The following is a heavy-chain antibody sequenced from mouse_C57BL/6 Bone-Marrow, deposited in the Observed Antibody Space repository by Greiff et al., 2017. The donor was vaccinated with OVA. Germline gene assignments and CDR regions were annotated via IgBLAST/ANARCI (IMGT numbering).Heavy chain of an antibody. D-gene: IGHD1-1*01. V-gene: IGHV1-85*01. J-gene: IGHJ2*01. Sequence: QVQLQQSGPELVKPGASVKLSCKASGYTFTSYDINWVKQRPGQGLEWIGMIYPRDGSTKYNEKFKGKATLTVDTSSSTAYMELHSLTSEDSAVYFCARWGTTVAHLDYWGQGTTLTVSS. CDR3: ARWGTTVAHLDY. CDR1: GYTFTSYD. CDR2: IYPRDGST.